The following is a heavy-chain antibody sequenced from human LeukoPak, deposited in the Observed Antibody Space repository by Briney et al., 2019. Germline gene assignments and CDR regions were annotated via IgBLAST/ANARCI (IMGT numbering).Heavy chain of an antibody. J-gene: IGHJ4*02. D-gene: IGHD2-21*01. CDR3: ARDGAYCGGDCYPYYFDY. CDR2: ISSSSSYI. Sequence: GGSLRLSCAASGFTFSSYSMNWVRQAPGEGLEWVSSISSSSSYIYYADSVKGRFTISRDNAKNSLYLQMNSLRAEDTAVYYCARDGAYCGGDCYPYYFDYWGQGTLVTVSS. V-gene: IGHV3-21*01. CDR1: GFTFSSYS.